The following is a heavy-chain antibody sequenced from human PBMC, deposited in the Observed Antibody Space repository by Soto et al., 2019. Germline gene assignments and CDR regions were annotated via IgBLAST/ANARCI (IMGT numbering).Heavy chain of an antibody. CDR3: ARDSNPYYYDSSGYYWFDP. J-gene: IGHJ5*02. V-gene: IGHV1-69*01. CDR1: GGTFSSYA. D-gene: IGHD3-22*01. CDR2: IIPIFGTA. Sequence: SVKVSCKASGGTFSSYAISWVRQAPGQGLEWMGGIIPIFGTANYAQKFQGRVTITADESTSTAYMELSSLRSEDTAVYYCARDSNPYYYDSSGYYWFDPWGQGTLVTVSS.